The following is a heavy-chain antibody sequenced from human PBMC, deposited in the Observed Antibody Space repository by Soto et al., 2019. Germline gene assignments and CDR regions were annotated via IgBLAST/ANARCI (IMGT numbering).Heavy chain of an antibody. CDR1: GYTFISND. CDR2: MNPNTGNT. D-gene: IGHD2-21*01. Sequence: QVQLVQSGAEVKKPGASVKVSCSASGYTFISNDINWVRQAPGQGLEWMGWMNPNTGNTGYAQKFQGRVTMTRSTSINTAYMELRSLRSADTAVDYCARELDCGGDCYSDAFDIWGQGTLVTVSS. V-gene: IGHV1-8*01. J-gene: IGHJ3*02. CDR3: ARELDCGGDCYSDAFDI.